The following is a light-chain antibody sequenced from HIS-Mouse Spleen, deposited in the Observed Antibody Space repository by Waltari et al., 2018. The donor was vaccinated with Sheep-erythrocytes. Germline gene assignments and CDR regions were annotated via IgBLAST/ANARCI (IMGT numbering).Light chain of an antibody. CDR3: QAWDSSTAWV. Sequence: SYELTQSPSVSVSPGQTASITCSGDKLGDKYACWYQQKPGQSPVLVSYQDSKRPAGIPERFSGANAGNTATLTISGTQAMDEADYYCQAWDSSTAWVFGGGTKLTVL. J-gene: IGLJ3*02. CDR2: QDS. CDR1: KLGDKY. V-gene: IGLV3-1*01.